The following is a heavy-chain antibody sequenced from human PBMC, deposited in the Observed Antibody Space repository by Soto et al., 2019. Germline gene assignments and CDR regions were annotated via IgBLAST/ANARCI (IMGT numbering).Heavy chain of an antibody. CDR1: GGSISSGGYY. V-gene: IGHV4-31*03. D-gene: IGHD1-26*01. CDR2: IYYSGST. Sequence: QVQLQESGPGLVKPSQTLSLTCTVSGGSISSGGYYWSWIRQHPGKGLEWIGDIYYSGSTYYNPSLKSRVTRSVDTSKNQFSLKLSSVTAADTVVYYCGRARWEARRYYGMDVWGQGTTVTVSS. J-gene: IGHJ6*02. CDR3: GRARWEARRYYGMDV.